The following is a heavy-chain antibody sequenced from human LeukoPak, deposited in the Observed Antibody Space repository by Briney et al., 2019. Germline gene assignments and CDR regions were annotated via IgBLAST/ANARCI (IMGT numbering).Heavy chain of an antibody. CDR3: ARVGYDSSGRFDY. CDR2: ISSSGSII. V-gene: IGHV3-11*04. D-gene: IGHD3-22*01. CDR1: GFTFSDYY. Sequence: GGSLRLSCAASGFTFSDYYMTWIRQAPGKGLEWVSYISSSGSIIYYADSVKGRFIISRDNAKNSLYLQMNSLRAEDTAVYFCARVGYDSSGRFDYWGQGTRVTVSS. J-gene: IGHJ4*02.